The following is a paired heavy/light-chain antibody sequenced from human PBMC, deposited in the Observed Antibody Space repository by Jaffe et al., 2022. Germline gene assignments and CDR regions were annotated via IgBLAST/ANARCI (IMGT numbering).Heavy chain of an antibody. Sequence: QLDLVESGGGVVQPGRSLRLSCAASGSTFSSYGMHWVRQLPGKGLEWVAVIAYDSSSRYSAESVRGRFSISRDNSKNTLYLQMNSLRAEDTAVYYCAKETELNTMNYGLDIWGPGTVVTVSS. CDR2: IAYDSSSR. CDR1: GSTFSSYG. J-gene: IGHJ3*02. D-gene: IGHD3-10*01. V-gene: IGHV3-30*18. CDR3: AKETELNTMNYGLDI.
Light chain of an antibody. Sequence: DIQMTQSPSSVSASVGDRVTITCRASQGVRGWLAWYQHKAGRAPKLLIYATSTLQSGVPSRFSGSGSGTDFTLTISSLQPEDSAIYFCQQTNNFPITFGGGTKVEIK. V-gene: IGKV1-12*01. CDR3: QQTNNFPIT. J-gene: IGKJ4*01. CDR2: ATS. CDR1: QGVRGW.